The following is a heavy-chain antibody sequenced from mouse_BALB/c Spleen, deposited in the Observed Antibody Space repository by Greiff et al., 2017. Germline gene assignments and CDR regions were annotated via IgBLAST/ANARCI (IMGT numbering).Heavy chain of an antibody. Sequence: VQLQQSGAELVKPGASVKLSCKASGYTFTSYYMYWVKQRPGQGLEWIGEINPSNGGTNFNEKFKSKATLTVDKSSSTAYMQLSSLTSEDSAVYYCTRRGGLPYAMDYWGQGTSVTVSS. V-gene: IGHV1S81*02. CDR1: GYTFTSYY. D-gene: IGHD2-2*01. CDR3: TRRGGLPYAMDY. J-gene: IGHJ4*01. CDR2: INPSNGGT.